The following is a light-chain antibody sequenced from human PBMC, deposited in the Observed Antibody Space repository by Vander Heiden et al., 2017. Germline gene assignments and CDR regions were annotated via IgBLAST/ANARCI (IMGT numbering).Light chain of an antibody. Sequence: DIVMTQYPDSLAVSLGERATINCKSCLRMLYSSNNKNYLACYQQKPGQPPKLRIYWASTREAGVPDRFSGSGSGTDFTLTISSLQAGDVAVYYCQQYYSTPYTFGQGTKLEIK. CDR2: WAS. CDR1: LRMLYSSNNKNY. J-gene: IGKJ2*01. V-gene: IGKV4-1*01. CDR3: QQYYSTPYT.